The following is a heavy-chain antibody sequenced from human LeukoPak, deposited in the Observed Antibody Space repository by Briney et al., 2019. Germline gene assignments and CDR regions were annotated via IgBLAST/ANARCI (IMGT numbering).Heavy chain of an antibody. CDR1: GGSFSGYY. D-gene: IGHD5-18*01. CDR3: TIGYRGYKYGYAWFDH. Sequence: PSETLSLTGAVYGGSFSGYYGSWIRQPPGKGLEWIGEINHSGSTNYNPSLKSRVTISVDTSKNQFSLKLSSVTAADTAVYYCTIGYRGYKYGYAWFDHWGQGTLVTVSS. V-gene: IGHV4-34*01. CDR2: INHSGST. J-gene: IGHJ5*02.